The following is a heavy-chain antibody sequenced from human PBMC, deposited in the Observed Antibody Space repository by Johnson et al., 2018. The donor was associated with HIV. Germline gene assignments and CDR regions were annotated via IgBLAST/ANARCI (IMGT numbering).Heavy chain of an antibody. Sequence: VQLVESGGGLVQPGGSLRLSCAASGFTFSSYAMSWVRQAPGKGLEWVSAISGSGGITYYADSVTGRFTISRDNSKNTLYLQRNSLRAEETAVYYCAKDPDRRKDAFDIWGQGTMVTVSS. V-gene: IGHV3-23*04. CDR3: AKDPDRRKDAFDI. J-gene: IGHJ3*02. D-gene: IGHD1-14*01. CDR1: GFTFSSYA. CDR2: ISGSGGIT.